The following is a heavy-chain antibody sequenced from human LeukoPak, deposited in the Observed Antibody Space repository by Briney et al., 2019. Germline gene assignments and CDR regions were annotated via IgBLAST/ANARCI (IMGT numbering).Heavy chain of an antibody. CDR2: INSDGSST. CDR3: ARGYYDGVFDY. V-gene: IGHV3-74*01. J-gene: IGHJ4*02. D-gene: IGHD3-22*01. CDR1: GFTFSSYW. Sequence: GGSLRLSCAASGFTFSSYWMHWVRQAPGKGLVWVSRINSDGSSTSYADSVKGRFTISRDNAKNTLYLQMNSLRAEDTAVYYCARGYYDGVFDYWGQGTLVTVSS.